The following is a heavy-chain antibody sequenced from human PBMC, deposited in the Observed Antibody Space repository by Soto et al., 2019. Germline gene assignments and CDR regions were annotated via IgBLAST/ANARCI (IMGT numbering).Heavy chain of an antibody. D-gene: IGHD3-10*01. Sequence: SETLSLTCTVSGGSISSSYWSWIRQSPGKGLEYIGYIYHTGSTDYNPSLKGRVTISVDTPKDQFSLKLSSMTAADTAVYYCGRLGSHGSRRYTVAQWAQGSLVPVS. V-gene: IGHV4-59*08. CDR1: GGSISSSY. CDR3: GRLGSHGSRRYTVAQ. J-gene: IGHJ4*02. CDR2: IYHTGST.